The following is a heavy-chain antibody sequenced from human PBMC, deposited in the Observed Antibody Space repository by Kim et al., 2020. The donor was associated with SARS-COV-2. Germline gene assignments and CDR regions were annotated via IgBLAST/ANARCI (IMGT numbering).Heavy chain of an antibody. D-gene: IGHD3-10*01. CDR1: GGSISSSSYY. V-gene: IGHV4-39*07. CDR3: ARYGKRWFDP. CDR2: IYYSGST. Sequence: SETLSLTCTVSGGSISSSSYYWVWIRQPPGKGLEWIGSIYYSGSTYYNPSLKSRVTISVDTSKNQFSLKLSSVTAADTAVYYCARYGKRWFDPWGQGTLVTVYS. J-gene: IGHJ5*02.